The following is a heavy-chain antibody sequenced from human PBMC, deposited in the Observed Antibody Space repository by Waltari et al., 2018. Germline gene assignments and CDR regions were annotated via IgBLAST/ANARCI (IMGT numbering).Heavy chain of an antibody. CDR2: LYHDLSNE. CDR3: ARDRAEYSSSVPFDY. Sequence: QVQLVESGGGVVQPGGSLRLSCAASGFTLRTYGMHWVRQVPGTGLEWVALLYHDLSNEDSADSVKGRFSVSRDNSKNTMYLHMNSLRVEDTGVYYCARDRAEYSSSVPFDYWGQGTLVTVSS. CDR1: GFTLRTYG. D-gene: IGHD6-6*01. J-gene: IGHJ4*02. V-gene: IGHV3-33*01.